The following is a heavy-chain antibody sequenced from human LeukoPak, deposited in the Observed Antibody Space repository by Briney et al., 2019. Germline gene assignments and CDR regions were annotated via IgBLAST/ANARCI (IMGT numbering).Heavy chain of an antibody. V-gene: IGHV1-46*01. CDR2: INPSGGST. D-gene: IGHD3-3*01. J-gene: IGHJ4*02. CDR3: ARDEVMGYDFWSGYSTH. CDR1: GYTFTSYY. Sequence: GASVKVSCKASGYTFTSYYMHWVRQAPGQGLEWMGIINPSGGSTSYAQKFQGRVTMTRDMSTSTVYMELSSLRSEDTAVYYCARDEVMGYDFWSGYSTHWGQGTLVTVSS.